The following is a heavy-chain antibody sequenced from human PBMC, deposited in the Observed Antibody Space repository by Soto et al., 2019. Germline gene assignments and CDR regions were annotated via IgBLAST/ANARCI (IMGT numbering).Heavy chain of an antibody. CDR2: ISYDGSNK. V-gene: IGHV3-30*18. D-gene: IGHD3-3*01. J-gene: IGHJ6*02. CDR1: GFTFSSYG. CDR3: AKDRRVTIFGVVIDSRGYGMDV. Sequence: PGGSLRLSCAASGFTFSSYGMHWVRQAPGKGLEWVAVISYDGSNKYYADSVKGRFTISRDNSKNTLYLQMNSLRAEDTAVYYCAKDRRVTIFGVVIDSRGYGMDVWGQGTTVTVSS.